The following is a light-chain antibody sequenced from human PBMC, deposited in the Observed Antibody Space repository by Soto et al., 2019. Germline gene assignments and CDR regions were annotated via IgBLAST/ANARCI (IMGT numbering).Light chain of an antibody. CDR3: NSYAGSIPVV. CDR2: DVS. CDR1: SSDIGGYNY. Sequence: QSALTQPPSASGSPGQSVTISCTGTSSDIGGYNYVSWYQQHPGKAPKLMIYDVSKRPSGVSDRFSGSKSGNTASLTVSGLQAEDEADYHCNSYAGSIPVVFGGGTKLTVL. V-gene: IGLV2-8*01. J-gene: IGLJ2*01.